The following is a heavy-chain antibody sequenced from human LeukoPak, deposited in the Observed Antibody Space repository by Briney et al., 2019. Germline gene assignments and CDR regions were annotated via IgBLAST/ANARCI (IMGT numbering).Heavy chain of an antibody. V-gene: IGHV4-39*07. CDR1: GGSISSSSYY. CDR3: ARRGRGQVHGSGYYRYIDY. D-gene: IGHD3-22*01. CDR2: IYYSGST. J-gene: IGHJ4*02. Sequence: PSETLSLTCTVSGGSISSSSYYWGWIRQPPGKGLEWIGSIYYSGSTPYNPSLKSRVTISVDTSKNQFSLKLSSVTAADTAVYYCARRGRGQVHGSGYYRYIDYWGQGTLVTVSS.